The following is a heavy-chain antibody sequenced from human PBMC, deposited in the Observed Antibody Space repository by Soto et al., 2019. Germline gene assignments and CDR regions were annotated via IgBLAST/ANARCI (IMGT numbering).Heavy chain of an antibody. J-gene: IGHJ4*02. CDR2: IHHSGST. CDR1: SASIISEQR. D-gene: IGHD6-19*01. CDR3: ARSFGWYAIDQ. Sequence: QMQLQESGPGLVKPSETLSLTCAVSSASIISEQRWSWVRQPPGKGLEWIGEIHHSGSTNNNPSLRSRATMSVDKSKTQFSLNLNPVTAADTAVYYCARSFGWYAIDQWGQGTLVIVSS. V-gene: IGHV4-4*02.